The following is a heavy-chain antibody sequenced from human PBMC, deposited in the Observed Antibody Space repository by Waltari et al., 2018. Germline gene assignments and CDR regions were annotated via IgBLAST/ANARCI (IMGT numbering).Heavy chain of an antibody. CDR1: GGSIRSGGFY. Sequence: QVQLQESGPGLVKPSQTLPLTCTVPGGSIRSGGFYWSGIRQHPGKGLAWIGYIYHSGSTYYNPSLKSRVTISVDTSKNQFSLRLSSVTAADTAVYYCASGRVSPWFGELGGDAFDIWGQGTMVTVSS. D-gene: IGHD3-10*01. CDR3: ASGRVSPWFGELGGDAFDI. J-gene: IGHJ3*02. CDR2: IYHSGST. V-gene: IGHV4-31*03.